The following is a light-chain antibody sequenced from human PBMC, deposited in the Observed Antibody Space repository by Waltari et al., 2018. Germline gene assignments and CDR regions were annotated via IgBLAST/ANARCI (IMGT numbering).Light chain of an antibody. Sequence: DIQMTQSPSSLSASVGGSVTMSCRASHNIDVFLNWYQQKPGKAPQLLIFGASSLQNGVPSRFSGSGSGTDFTLTITSLSSEDSATYYCQQSQGFPYTFGQGTKLEIK. CDR2: GAS. V-gene: IGKV1-39*01. J-gene: IGKJ2*01. CDR1: HNIDVF. CDR3: QQSQGFPYT.